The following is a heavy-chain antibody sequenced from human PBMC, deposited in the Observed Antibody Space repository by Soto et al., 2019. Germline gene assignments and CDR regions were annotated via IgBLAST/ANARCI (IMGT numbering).Heavy chain of an antibody. CDR2: IRSKAYGGTT. CDR3: TRSRSYSNTAFDY. Sequence: GWSLRLSCTSSVFTFVDYAMSWVRQAPGKGLEWVGFIRSKAYGGTTEYAASVKGRFTISRDDSKSIAYLQMNSLKTEDTAVYYCTRSRSYSNTAFDYWGQGTLVTSPQ. J-gene: IGHJ4*02. D-gene: IGHD4-4*01. V-gene: IGHV3-49*04. CDR1: VFTFVDYA.